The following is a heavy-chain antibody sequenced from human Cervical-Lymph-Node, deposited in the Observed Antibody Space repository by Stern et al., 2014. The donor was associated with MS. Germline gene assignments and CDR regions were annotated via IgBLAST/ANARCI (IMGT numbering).Heavy chain of an antibody. CDR1: GFSFSDYS. J-gene: IGHJ4*02. D-gene: IGHD1-26*01. CDR2: ITSNATYI. V-gene: IGHV3-21*01. CDR3: ARRGRIHYFDS. Sequence: EVQLVESGGDLVKPGGSLRLSCAASGFSFSDYSMNWVRQAPGKGLEWVSSITSNATYIFYADSVKGRFTISRDNAKDSLFLQMHSLRAEDTAIYYCARRGRIHYFDSWGQGTLVSVSS.